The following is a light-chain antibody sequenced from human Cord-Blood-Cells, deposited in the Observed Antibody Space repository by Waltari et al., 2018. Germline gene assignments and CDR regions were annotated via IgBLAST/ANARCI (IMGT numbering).Light chain of an antibody. CDR3: CSYAGSSTI. J-gene: IGLJ1*01. V-gene: IGLV2-23*02. CDR2: EVS. CDR1: SSDVGSHNL. Sequence: QSALTQPASVSGSPGQSITISCTGTSSDVGSHNLVSWYQQHPGKAPKLMIYEVSKRPSGVSNRFSGSKSGNTASLTISGLQAEDEADYYCCSYAGSSTIFGTGTKVTVL.